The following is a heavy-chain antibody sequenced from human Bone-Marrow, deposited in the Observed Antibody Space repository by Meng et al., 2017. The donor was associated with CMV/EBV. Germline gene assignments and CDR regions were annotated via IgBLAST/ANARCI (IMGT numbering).Heavy chain of an antibody. CDR3: ARGYSYGWGY. CDR1: GFTFSSYA. Sequence: GGSLRLSCAASGFTFSSYAMSWVRQAPGKGLEWVAFIRYDGSNKYYADSVKGRFTISRDNSKNTLYLQMNSLRAEDTAVYYCARGYSYGWGYWGQGKLVTVYS. D-gene: IGHD5-18*01. CDR2: IRYDGSNK. V-gene: IGHV3-30*02. J-gene: IGHJ4*02.